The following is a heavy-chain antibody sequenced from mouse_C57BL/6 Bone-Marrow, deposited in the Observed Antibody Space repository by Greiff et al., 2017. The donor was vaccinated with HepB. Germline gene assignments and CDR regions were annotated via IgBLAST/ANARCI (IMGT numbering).Heavy chain of an antibody. V-gene: IGHV14-4*01. Sequence: EVNVVESGAELVRPGASVKLSCTASGFNIKDDYMHWVKQRPEQGLEWIGWIDPENGDTEYASKFQGKATITADTSSNTAYLQLSSLTSEDTAVYYCTRSSYGAYWGQGTLVTVSA. D-gene: IGHD1-1*01. CDR2: IDPENGDT. CDR3: TRSSYGAY. CDR1: GFNIKDDY. J-gene: IGHJ3*01.